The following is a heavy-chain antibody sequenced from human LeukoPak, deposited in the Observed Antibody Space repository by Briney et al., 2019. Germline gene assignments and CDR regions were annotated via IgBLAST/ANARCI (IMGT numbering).Heavy chain of an antibody. CDR2: IYTSGST. D-gene: IGHD2-21*01. CDR1: GGSISSYY. Sequence: SETLSLTCTVSGGSISSYYWSWIRQPPGKGLEWIGYIYTSGSTNYNPSLKSRVTISVDTSKNQFSLKLSSVTAADTAVYYCARRWGSPLGYYFDYWGQGTLVNVSS. J-gene: IGHJ4*02. V-gene: IGHV4-4*09. CDR3: ARRWGSPLGYYFDY.